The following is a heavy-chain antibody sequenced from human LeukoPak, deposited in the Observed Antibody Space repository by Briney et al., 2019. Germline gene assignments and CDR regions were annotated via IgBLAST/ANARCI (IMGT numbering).Heavy chain of an antibody. D-gene: IGHD4-17*01. CDR3: AKDRQYGDYGGGDFFDS. CDR2: INWVGDTS. J-gene: IGHJ4*02. Sequence: GGSLRLSCAASGFTFDDYAMHWVRQAPGKGRQWISSINWVGDTSSYADSVKGRFTVSRDNTKGSLYLQMHSLRSEDTALYYCAKDRQYGDYGGGDFFDSWRQGTLVTVSS. CDR1: GFTFDDYA. V-gene: IGHV3-43D*03.